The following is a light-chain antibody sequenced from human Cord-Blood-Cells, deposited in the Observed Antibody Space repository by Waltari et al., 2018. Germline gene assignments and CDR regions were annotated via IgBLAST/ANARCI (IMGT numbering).Light chain of an antibody. Sequence: IVLTQSPDTLSLPPAERATRSCRASQRVSSYLARYQQKPGQGPRRLIYDASNRATGNPARFSGSGSGTDFTLSISSREPEDFAVYYCQQRSNWPPYSVGQGSKLESK. J-gene: IGKJ2*03. CDR1: QRVSSY. CDR2: DAS. CDR3: QQRSNWPPYS. V-gene: IGKV3-11*01.